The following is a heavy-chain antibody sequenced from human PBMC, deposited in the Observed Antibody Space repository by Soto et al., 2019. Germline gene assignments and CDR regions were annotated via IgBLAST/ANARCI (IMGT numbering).Heavy chain of an antibody. CDR1: GFTVSDNY. D-gene: IGHD3-22*01. Sequence: GSLRLSCAASGFTVSDNYMSWVRQAPGKGLEWVSVIYSGGSTYYADSVKGRFTISRDNSKNTLYLQMNSLRAEDTAVYYCARDSTGSAYLFDYWGQGTLVTVSS. CDR2: IYSGGST. J-gene: IGHJ4*02. CDR3: ARDSTGSAYLFDY. V-gene: IGHV3-66*01.